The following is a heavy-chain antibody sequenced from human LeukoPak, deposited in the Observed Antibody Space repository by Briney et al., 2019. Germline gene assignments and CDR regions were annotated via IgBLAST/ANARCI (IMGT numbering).Heavy chain of an antibody. V-gene: IGHV4-59*05. CDR1: GDSISNYY. J-gene: IGHJ5*02. D-gene: IGHD2-15*01. Sequence: PSETLSLTCTVSGDSISNYYWSWIRQSPGKGLGWIGSIYYSGSTYYNPSLKSRVTISVDTSKNQFSLKLSSVTAADTAVYYCARLAATWFDPWGRGTLVTVSS. CDR2: IYYSGST. CDR3: ARLAATWFDP.